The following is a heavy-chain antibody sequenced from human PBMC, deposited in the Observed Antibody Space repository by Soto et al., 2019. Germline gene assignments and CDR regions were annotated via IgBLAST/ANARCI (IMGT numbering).Heavy chain of an antibody. Sequence: SETLSLTCTVSGGSISSGGYYWSWIRQHPGKGLEWIGYIYYSGSTYYNPSLKSRVTISVDTSKNQFSLKLSSVTAADTAVYYCARGPPAGYCSGGSCYSVGMDVWGQGTTVTVSS. CDR2: IYYSGST. V-gene: IGHV4-31*03. CDR1: GGSISSGGYY. D-gene: IGHD2-15*01. CDR3: ARGPPAGYCSGGSCYSVGMDV. J-gene: IGHJ6*02.